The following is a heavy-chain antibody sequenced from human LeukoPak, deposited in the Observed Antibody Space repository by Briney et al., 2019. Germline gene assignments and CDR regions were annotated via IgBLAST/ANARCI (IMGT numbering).Heavy chain of an antibody. V-gene: IGHV1-2*02. CDR3: ARNSHRSSGWYGVDY. D-gene: IGHD6-19*01. Sequence: GASVKVSCKASGYTFTGYYMHWVRQAPGQGLEWMGWINPNSGGTNYAQKFQGRVTMTRDTSISTAYMELSRLRSEDTAVYYCARNSHRSSGWYGVDYWGQGTLVTVSS. CDR2: INPNSGGT. CDR1: GYTFTGYY. J-gene: IGHJ4*02.